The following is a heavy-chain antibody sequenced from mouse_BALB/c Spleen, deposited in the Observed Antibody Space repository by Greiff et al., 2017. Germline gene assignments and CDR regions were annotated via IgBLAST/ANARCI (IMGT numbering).Heavy chain of an antibody. CDR2: IDPYNGGT. V-gene: IGHV1S135*01. CDR1: GYAFTSYN. CDR3: ARFGNYGYFDV. Sequence: EVQLQQSGPELVKPGASVKVSCKASGYAFTSYNMYWVKQSHGKSLEWIGYIDPYNGGTSYNQKFKGKATLTVDKSSSTAYMQLNSLTSEDSAVYYCARFGNYGYFDVWGAGTTVTVSA. J-gene: IGHJ1*01. D-gene: IGHD2-1*01.